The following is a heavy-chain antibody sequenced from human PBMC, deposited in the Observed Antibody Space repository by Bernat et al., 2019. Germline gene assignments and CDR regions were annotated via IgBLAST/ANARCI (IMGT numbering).Heavy chain of an antibody. J-gene: IGHJ3*02. Sequence: EVQLLESGGGLVQPGGSLRLSCAASGFTFSSYAMSWVRQAPGKGLEWFSTISGSGGSTYYADSVKGRFTISRDNSKNTLYLQMNRLRAEDTAVYHCAKAVVGATFHAFDIWGQGTMVTVSS. D-gene: IGHD1-26*01. V-gene: IGHV3-23*01. CDR1: GFTFSSYA. CDR3: AKAVVGATFHAFDI. CDR2: ISGSGGST.